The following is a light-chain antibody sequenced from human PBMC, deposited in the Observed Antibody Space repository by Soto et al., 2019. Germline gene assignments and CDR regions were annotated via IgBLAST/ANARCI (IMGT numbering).Light chain of an antibody. V-gene: IGLV1-47*01. J-gene: IGLJ2*01. Sequence: QSVLTQPPSASGTPGQRVTISCSGSSSNIGSNYVYWYQQLPGTAPKVLIYKNNQRPSGVPDRFSGSKSGTSASLAISGLXXXXXXXYXCAVWDDSLSGVVFGGGTQLTV. CDR2: KNN. CDR3: AVWDDSLSGVV. CDR1: SSNIGSNY.